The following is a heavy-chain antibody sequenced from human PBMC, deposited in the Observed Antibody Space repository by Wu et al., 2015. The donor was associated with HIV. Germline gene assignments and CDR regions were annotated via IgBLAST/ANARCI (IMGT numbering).Heavy chain of an antibody. J-gene: IGHJ4*02. V-gene: IGHV1-2*02. Sequence: QVQLVQSETEVKKPGASVKVSCKASGYIFTDYYIHWVRQTPGQGLEWMGWIKPNSGGANYALKFQGRVSMTRDTSISTAYMELSRLRSDDTAVFYCARGVSVNYYESSGYPYFDYWGQGTLVTVSS. CDR2: IKPNSGGA. D-gene: IGHD3-22*01. CDR3: ARGVSVNYYESSGYPYFDY. CDR1: GYIFTDYY.